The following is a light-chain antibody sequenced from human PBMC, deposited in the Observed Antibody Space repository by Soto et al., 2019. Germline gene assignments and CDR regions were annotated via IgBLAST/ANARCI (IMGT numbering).Light chain of an antibody. CDR1: QGIRND. V-gene: IGKV1-17*01. J-gene: IGKJ1*01. CDR3: QQYSTYLWT. CDR2: AAS. Sequence: DIQVTQSPSSLSASVGDRVTITCRASQGIRNDLGWFQQKPGKVPKLLIYAASTLQSGVPSRFSGSGSETEFTLTITSLQPDDTATYFCQQYSTYLWTFGQGTKV.